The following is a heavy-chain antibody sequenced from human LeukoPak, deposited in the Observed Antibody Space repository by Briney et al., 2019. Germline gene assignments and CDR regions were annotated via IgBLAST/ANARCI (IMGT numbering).Heavy chain of an antibody. CDR3: ARELAAAGYRKFDY. D-gene: IGHD6-13*01. V-gene: IGHV4-4*02. CDR2: IYHSGST. Sequence: SGTLSLTCAVSGGSISSSNWWSWVRQPPGKGLEWIGEIYHSGSTNYNPSLKSRVTISVDKSKNQFSLKLGSVTAADTAVYYCARELAAAGYRKFDYWGQGTLVTVSS. CDR1: GGSISSSNW. J-gene: IGHJ4*02.